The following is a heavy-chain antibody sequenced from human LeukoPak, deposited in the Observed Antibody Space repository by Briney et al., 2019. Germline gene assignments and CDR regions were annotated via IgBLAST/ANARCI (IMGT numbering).Heavy chain of an antibody. D-gene: IGHD5/OR15-5a*01. CDR1: GDSVTGYY. CDR2: IYYSGST. V-gene: IGHV4-59*08. J-gene: IGHJ6*02. CDR3: ARHLRLSLLYYYYGMDV. Sequence: SETLSLTCTVSGDSVTGYYWSWIRQPPGKGLEWIGYIYYSGSTNYNPSLKSRVTISVDTSKNQFSLKLSSVTAADTAVYYCARHLRLSLLYYYYGMDVWGQGTTVTVSS.